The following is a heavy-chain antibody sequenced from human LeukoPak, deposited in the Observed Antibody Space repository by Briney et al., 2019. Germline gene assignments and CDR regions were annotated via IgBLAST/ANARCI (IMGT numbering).Heavy chain of an antibody. Sequence: SETLSLTCTVSGGFINSHFWSWIRQPPGKGLEWIGYIHSTGSTNYNPSLKSRVTISVDTSRNQFSLKLSSVTAADTAVYYCARDGYSGSSLFDYWGQGALVTVSP. CDR3: ARDGYSGSSLFDY. CDR2: IHSTGST. J-gene: IGHJ4*02. D-gene: IGHD1-26*01. V-gene: IGHV4-59*11. CDR1: GGFINSHF.